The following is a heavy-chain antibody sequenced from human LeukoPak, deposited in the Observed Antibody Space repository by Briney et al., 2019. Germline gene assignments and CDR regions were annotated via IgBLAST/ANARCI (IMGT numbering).Heavy chain of an antibody. CDR1: GGSISSYY. CDR3: ARSSGYYSDY. Sequence: SETLSLTCTVSGGSISSYYWSWIRQPPGKGLEWIGYIYYSGSTYYNPSLKSRVIISVDTSKNQFSLKLSSVTAADTAVYYCARSSGYYSDYWGQGTLVTVSS. D-gene: IGHD3-22*01. CDR2: IYYSGST. V-gene: IGHV4-59*12. J-gene: IGHJ4*02.